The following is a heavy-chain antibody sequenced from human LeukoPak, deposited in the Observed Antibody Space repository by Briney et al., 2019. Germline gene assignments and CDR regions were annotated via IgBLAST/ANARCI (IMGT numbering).Heavy chain of an antibody. CDR1: GYTFTNYG. V-gene: IGHV1-18*01. CDR3: ASSGSQEAYWFDP. J-gene: IGHJ5*02. D-gene: IGHD1-26*01. CDR2: ISAYNGNT. Sequence: GASVKVSCKASGYTFTNYGISWVRQAPGQGLEWMGWISAYNGNTNYPQKFQGRVTMTTDTSTSTAYMELRSLRSDDTAVYYCASSGSQEAYWFDPWGQGTLVTASS.